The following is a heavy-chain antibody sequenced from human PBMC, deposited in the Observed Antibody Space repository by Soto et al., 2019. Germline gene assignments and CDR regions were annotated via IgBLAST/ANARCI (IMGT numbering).Heavy chain of an antibody. CDR3: AGGGRGCSGYDSPYGLDV. Sequence: QVQLQESGPGLVKPSQTLSLTCTVSGGSISSGGYYWSWIRQHPGKGLEWIGYIYYSGSTYYNPSLLIRVTISVDTSNNHCSVKLRSVPAAETSVCYCAGGGRGCSGYDSPYGLDVWGQGTTVTVSS. V-gene: IGHV4-31*03. D-gene: IGHD5-12*01. CDR1: GGSISSGGYY. J-gene: IGHJ6*02. CDR2: IYYSGST.